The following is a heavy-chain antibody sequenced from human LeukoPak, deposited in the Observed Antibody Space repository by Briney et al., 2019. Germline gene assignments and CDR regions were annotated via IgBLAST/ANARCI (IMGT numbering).Heavy chain of an antibody. V-gene: IGHV4-59*01. D-gene: IGHD3-16*02. CDR2: IYYIGST. CDR3: ARGYYDYVWGSYRYMEDYYYYYMDV. Sequence: PSETLSLTCTVSGGSISSYYWSWIRQPPGKGLEWIGYIYYIGSTNYTPSLKTRVTISVDTSKNQFSLKLSSVTAADTAVYYCARGYYDYVWGSYRYMEDYYYYYMDVWGKGTTVTISS. J-gene: IGHJ6*03. CDR1: GGSISSYY.